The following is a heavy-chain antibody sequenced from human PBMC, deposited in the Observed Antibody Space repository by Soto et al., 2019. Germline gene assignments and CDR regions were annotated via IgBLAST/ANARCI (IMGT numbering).Heavy chain of an antibody. V-gene: IGHV3-13*01. Sequence: GGSLRLSCVASGFTFKTHDIHWVRQVTGKGLEWVSGIGTLFDTFYADSVKGRFTITRENAKTSVYLQMNNLRTGDTGVYYCARGRSNDFRSSPTPKFDPRGQGTLVTVSS. D-gene: IGHD2-8*01. CDR3: ARGRSNDFRSSPTPKFDP. J-gene: IGHJ5*02. CDR2: IGTLFDT. CDR1: GFTFKTHD.